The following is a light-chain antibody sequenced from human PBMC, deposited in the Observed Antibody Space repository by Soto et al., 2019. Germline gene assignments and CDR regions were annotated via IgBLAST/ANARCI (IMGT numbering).Light chain of an antibody. Sequence: EIVLTQSPATLSLSPGERATLSCRASQSIGLAIAWYQHKPGQAPRLLISGASTRATGIPDRFSGSRSGTDFTLTISRLEPEDFAVYFCQQRSNWPPITFGQGTRLEIK. CDR1: QSIGLA. J-gene: IGKJ5*01. V-gene: IGKV3-11*01. CDR2: GAS. CDR3: QQRSNWPPIT.